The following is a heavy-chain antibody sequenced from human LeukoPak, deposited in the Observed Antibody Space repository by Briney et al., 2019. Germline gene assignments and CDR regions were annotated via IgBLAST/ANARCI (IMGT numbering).Heavy chain of an antibody. CDR1: GFPFNNYW. V-gene: IGHV3-7*01. CDR2: IKQVGRER. D-gene: IGHD2-2*01. CDR3: ARAGYCSSASCFTIYFYFDN. J-gene: IGHJ4*02. Sequence: GGSLRLSCAASGFPFNNYWMTWVRQAPGKGLEWVANIKQVGRERFHVDSVKGRFTISRDNAKNSLYLQMNSLRAEDTAVYFCARAGYCSSASCFTIYFYFDNWGQGTLVTVSS.